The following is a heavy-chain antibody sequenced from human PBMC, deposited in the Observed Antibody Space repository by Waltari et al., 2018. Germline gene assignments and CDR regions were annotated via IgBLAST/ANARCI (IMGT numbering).Heavy chain of an antibody. D-gene: IGHD6-13*01. J-gene: IGHJ6*03. CDR3: ARAEAAVGPGYYYMDV. V-gene: IGHV4-61*02. Sequence: QVQLQESGPGLVKPSQTLSLTCTVSGGSISSGSYYWSWIRQPAGKGLEWIGRIYTSGSTNYNPSLKSRVTISVDTSKNQFSLKLSSVTAADTAVYYCARAEAAVGPGYYYMDVWGKGTTVTVSS. CDR2: IYTSGST. CDR1: GGSISSGSYY.